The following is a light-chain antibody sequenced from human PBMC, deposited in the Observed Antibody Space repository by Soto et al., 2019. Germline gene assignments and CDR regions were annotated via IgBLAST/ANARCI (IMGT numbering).Light chain of an antibody. CDR3: QQRSNWPPVT. J-gene: IGKJ5*01. V-gene: IGKV3-11*01. CDR2: DAS. CDR1: QSVSSY. Sequence: EIVLTQSPATLSLSPGERATLSCRASQSVSSYLAWYQQKPGQAPRLLIYDASNWATGIPARFSGSGCGTDFTLTISSLEPEDFAVYYCQQRSNWPPVTFGQGTRLEIK.